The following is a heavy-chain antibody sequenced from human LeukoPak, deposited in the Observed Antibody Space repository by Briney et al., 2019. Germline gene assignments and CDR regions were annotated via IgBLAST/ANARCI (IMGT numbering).Heavy chain of an antibody. CDR2: IKSKTDGGTT. D-gene: IGHD2-21*02. Sequence: PGGSLRLSCAASGFTFSNAWMSWVRQAPGKGLEWVGRIKSKTDGGTTDYAAPVKGRFTISRDDSKNTLYLQMNSLRTEDTAVYYCTGTVVTFWGYFDYWGQGTQVTVSS. V-gene: IGHV3-15*01. J-gene: IGHJ4*02. CDR3: TGTVVTFWGYFDY. CDR1: GFTFSNAW.